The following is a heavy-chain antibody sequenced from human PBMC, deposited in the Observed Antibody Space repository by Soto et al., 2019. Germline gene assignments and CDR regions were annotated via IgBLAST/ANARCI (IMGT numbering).Heavy chain of an antibody. Sequence: QGTLKESGPTLVKPTQPLTLTCSFSGFSLSTSGVGVGWIRQSPGKALEWLALIYWSGDEHYRPSLKSRLSIIKDTSKNHVVLIMTDMDPVDTATYYCARGLATLPVFAFDIWGQGTMVTVSS. D-gene: IGHD6-6*01. CDR3: ARGLATLPVFAFDI. CDR1: GFSLSTSGVG. CDR2: IYWSGDE. J-gene: IGHJ3*02. V-gene: IGHV2-5*01.